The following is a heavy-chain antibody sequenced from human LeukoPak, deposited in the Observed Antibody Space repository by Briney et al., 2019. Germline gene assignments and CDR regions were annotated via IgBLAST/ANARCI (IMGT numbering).Heavy chain of an antibody. CDR3: ASGRRAAAGRTPTDY. CDR2: ISAYNGNT. Sequence: ASVKVSCKASGYTFTGYYMHWVRQAPGQGLEWMGWISAYNGNTNYAQKLQGRVTMTTDTSTSTAYMELRSLRSDDTAVYYCASGRRAAAGRTPTDYWGQGTLVTVSS. J-gene: IGHJ4*02. D-gene: IGHD6-13*01. V-gene: IGHV1-18*04. CDR1: GYTFTGYY.